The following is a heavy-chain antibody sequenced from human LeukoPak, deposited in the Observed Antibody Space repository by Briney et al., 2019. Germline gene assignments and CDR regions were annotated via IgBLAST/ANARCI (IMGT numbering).Heavy chain of an antibody. CDR3: ARGGDILTGYSYYFDY. D-gene: IGHD3-9*01. CDR2: IYTSGST. Sequence: SETLSLTCTVPGGSISSYYWSWIRQPAGKGLEWIGRIYTSGSTNYNPSLKSRVTMSVDTSKNQFSLKLSSVTAADTAVYYCARGGDILTGYSYYFDYWGQGTLVTVSS. V-gene: IGHV4-4*07. J-gene: IGHJ4*02. CDR1: GGSISSYY.